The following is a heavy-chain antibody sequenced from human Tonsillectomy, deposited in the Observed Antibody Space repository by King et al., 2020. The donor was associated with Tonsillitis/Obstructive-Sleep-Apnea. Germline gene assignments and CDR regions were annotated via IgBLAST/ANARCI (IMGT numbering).Heavy chain of an antibody. CDR3: ARHPVGRLLWFGEADY. CDR1: GYSFTSYC. CDR2: IYPGDSDT. Sequence: VQLVESGAEVKKPGESLTISCKGSGYSFTSYCIGWVRQMPGKGLEWMGIIYPGDSDTKYSPSFQGQVAISADKSISTAYLHWSSLKAADTAMYYCARHPVGRLLWFGEADYWGQGTLVTVSS. V-gene: IGHV5-51*01. J-gene: IGHJ4*02. D-gene: IGHD3-10*01.